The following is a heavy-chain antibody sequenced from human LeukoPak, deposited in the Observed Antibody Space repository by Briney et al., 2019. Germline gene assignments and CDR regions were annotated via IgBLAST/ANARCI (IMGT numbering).Heavy chain of an antibody. CDR2: ISYDGSNK. D-gene: IGHD1-26*01. V-gene: IGHV3-30*04. CDR3: AKDSEWELMTLDY. J-gene: IGHJ4*02. CDR1: GFTFSSYA. Sequence: GGSLRLSCAASGFTFSSYAMHWVRQAPGKGLEWVAVISYDGSNKYYADSVKGRSTISRDNSKNTLYLQMNSLRAEDTAVYYCAKDSEWELMTLDYWGQGILVTVSS.